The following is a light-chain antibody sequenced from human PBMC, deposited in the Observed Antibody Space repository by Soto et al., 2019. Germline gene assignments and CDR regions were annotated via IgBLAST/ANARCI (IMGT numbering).Light chain of an antibody. CDR3: SSYTSSDTYV. V-gene: IGLV2-14*01. J-gene: IGLJ1*01. CDR2: EVS. Sequence: QSVMTQPASVSGSPGQSITISCTGTSSDIGGYNHVSWYQQHPGKAPTLMIYEVSDRPSGVSFRFSGYKSGNTASLTISGFRAEDEADDSCSSYTSSDTYVFGTGTTLTVL. CDR1: SSDIGGYNH.